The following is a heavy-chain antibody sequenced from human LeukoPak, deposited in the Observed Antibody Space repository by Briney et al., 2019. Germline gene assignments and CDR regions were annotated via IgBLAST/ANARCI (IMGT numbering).Heavy chain of an antibody. J-gene: IGHJ4*02. Sequence: GGSLRLSCAASGFTFSSYSMNWVRQTPGKGLEWVSSISSSSSYIYYADSVKGRFTISRDNAKNSLYLQMNSLRAEDTAVYYCARETPDGYDYWGQGTLVTVSS. CDR1: GFTFSSYS. CDR2: ISSSSSYI. CDR3: ARETPDGYDY. V-gene: IGHV3-21*01. D-gene: IGHD5-24*01.